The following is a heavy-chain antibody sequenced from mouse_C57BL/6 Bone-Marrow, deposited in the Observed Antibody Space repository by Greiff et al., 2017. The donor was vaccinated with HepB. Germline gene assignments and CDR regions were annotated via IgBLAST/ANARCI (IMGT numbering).Heavy chain of an antibody. D-gene: IGHD1-1*01. J-gene: IGHJ3*01. CDR1: GFSLTSYG. CDR3: ASYYYGSSSWFAY. CDR2: IWGVGST. V-gene: IGHV2-6*01. Sequence: QVQLKQSGPGLVAPSQSLSITCTVSGFSLTSYGVDWVRQSPGKGLEWLGVIWGVGSTNYNSALKSRLSISKENSKSQVFLKMNSLQTDDTAMYYCASYYYGSSSWFAYWGQGTLVTVSA.